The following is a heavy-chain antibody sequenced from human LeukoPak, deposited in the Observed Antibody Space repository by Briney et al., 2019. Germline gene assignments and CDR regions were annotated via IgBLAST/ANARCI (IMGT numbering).Heavy chain of an antibody. CDR3: ARGKQWLVKGAAFDI. D-gene: IGHD6-19*01. CDR1: GDSITSSSYY. CDR2: MYYTGTI. J-gene: IGHJ3*02. V-gene: IGHV4-39*07. Sequence: SETLSLICTVSGDSITSSSYYWGWIRQPPGKGLEWIGTMYYTGTIYYNPSLKSRVTISVDTSKNQFSLKLSSVTAADTAVYYCARGKQWLVKGAAFDIWGQGTMVTVSS.